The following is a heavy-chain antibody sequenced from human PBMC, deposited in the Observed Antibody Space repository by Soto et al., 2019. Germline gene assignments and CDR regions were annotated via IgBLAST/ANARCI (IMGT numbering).Heavy chain of an antibody. V-gene: IGHV3-48*01. CDR3: ARGVVPAAMRYYYYYMDV. J-gene: IGHJ6*03. Sequence: EVQLVESGGGLVQPGGSLRLSCAASGFTFSSYSMNWVRQAPGKGLEWVSYISSSSSTIYYADSVKGRFTISRDNAKNSLYLQMNSLRAEDTAVYYCARGVVPAAMRYYYYYMDVWGKGTTVTVSS. CDR1: GFTFSSYS. CDR2: ISSSSSTI. D-gene: IGHD2-2*01.